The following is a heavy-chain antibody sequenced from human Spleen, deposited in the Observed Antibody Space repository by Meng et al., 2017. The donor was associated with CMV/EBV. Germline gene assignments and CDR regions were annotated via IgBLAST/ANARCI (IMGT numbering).Heavy chain of an antibody. J-gene: IGHJ4*02. D-gene: IGHD3-22*01. CDR2: INPNSGGT. Sequence: ASVKVSCKASGYTFTGYYMHWVRQAPGQGLEWMGWINPNSGGTNYAQKFQGRVTMTRDTSISTVYMELSSLRSEDTAVYYCARGNYYDKFDHWGQGTLVTVSS. V-gene: IGHV1-2*02. CDR3: ARGNYYDKFDH. CDR1: GYTFTGYY.